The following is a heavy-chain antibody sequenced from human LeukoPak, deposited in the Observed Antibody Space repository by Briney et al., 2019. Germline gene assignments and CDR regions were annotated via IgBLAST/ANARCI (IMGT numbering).Heavy chain of an antibody. CDR1: GFTFSSYA. J-gene: IGHJ4*02. CDR3: TRAPYHGDYVSWA. D-gene: IGHD4-17*01. V-gene: IGHV3-74*01. Sequence: PGGSLRLSCAASGFTFSSYAMSWVRQAPGKGLVWVSRISSDGSDTTYADSVKGRFTISRDNAKKMLYLQMNGLRVDDTAVYYCTRAPYHGDYVSWAWGQGTLVTVSS. CDR2: ISSDGSDT.